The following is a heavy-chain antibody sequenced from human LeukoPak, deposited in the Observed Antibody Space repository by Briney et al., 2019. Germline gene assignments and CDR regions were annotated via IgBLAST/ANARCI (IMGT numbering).Heavy chain of an antibody. CDR2: IYYNGRT. J-gene: IGHJ6*03. CDR3: AREFRGSGSSVNYYYMDV. V-gene: IGHV4-39*07. CDR1: GDSINNNNYY. D-gene: IGHD3-10*01. Sequence: SETLSLTCTVSGDSINNNNYYWGWIRQPPGKGLEWIGNIYYNGRTYYSPSLKSRGTISVDTSNNQFSLKLSSVTAADTAVYYCAREFRGSGSSVNYYYMDVWGKGTTVTVSS.